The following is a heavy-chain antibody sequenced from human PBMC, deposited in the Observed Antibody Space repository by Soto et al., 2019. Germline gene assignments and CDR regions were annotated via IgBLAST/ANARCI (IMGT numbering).Heavy chain of an antibody. D-gene: IGHD6-13*01. CDR3: ARALAAAGTQWFDP. Sequence: SETLSLTCTVSGGSISSGDYYWSWIRQPPGKGLEWIGYIYYSGSTYYNPSLKSRVTISVDTSKNQFSLKLSSVTAADTAVYYCARALAAAGTQWFDPWGQGTLVTVSS. V-gene: IGHV4-30-4*02. J-gene: IGHJ5*02. CDR2: IYYSGST. CDR1: GGSISSGDYY.